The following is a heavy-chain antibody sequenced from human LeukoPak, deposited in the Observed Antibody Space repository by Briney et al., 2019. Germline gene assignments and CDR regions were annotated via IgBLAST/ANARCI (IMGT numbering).Heavy chain of an antibody. Sequence: ASVKVSCKASGYTFTSYDINWVRQATGQGLEWMGRMNPNSGNTGYAQKFQGRVTMTRNTSISTAYMGLSSLRSEDTAVYYCARVRGVIGDNWFDPWGQGTLVTVSS. CDR1: GYTFTSYD. V-gene: IGHV1-8*01. CDR2: MNPNSGNT. J-gene: IGHJ5*02. D-gene: IGHD3-10*01. CDR3: ARVRGVIGDNWFDP.